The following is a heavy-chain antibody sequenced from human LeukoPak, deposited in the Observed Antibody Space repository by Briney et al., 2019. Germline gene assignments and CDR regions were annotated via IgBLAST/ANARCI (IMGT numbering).Heavy chain of an antibody. CDR1: GGTFSSYA. CDR2: ISVYNGNT. D-gene: IGHD5-18*01. J-gene: IGHJ5*02. CDR3: ARGGHNYGNNWFDP. V-gene: IGHV1-18*01. Sequence: ASVKVSCKASGGTFSSYAINWVRQAPGQGLEWMGWISVYNGNTNYAQKVQGRVTMTTDTSTSTAYMELRSLRSDDTAVYYCARGGHNYGNNWFDPWGQGTLVTVSS.